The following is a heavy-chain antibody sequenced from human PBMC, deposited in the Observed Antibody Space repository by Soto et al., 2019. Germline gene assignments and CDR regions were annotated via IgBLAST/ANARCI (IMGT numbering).Heavy chain of an antibody. V-gene: IGHV3-72*01. CDR1: GVTFSDHY. CDR3: TRSSVSYRYFDL. CDR2: TRNRANSYTT. D-gene: IGHD3-3*01. Sequence: GGSLRLSCAASGVTFSDHYMDWVRQAPGKGLEWVARTRNRANSYTTEYAASVKGRFTISRDNSKDSLYLQMNSLETEDTAVYYCTRSSVSYRYFDLWGRGTLVTVSS. J-gene: IGHJ2*01.